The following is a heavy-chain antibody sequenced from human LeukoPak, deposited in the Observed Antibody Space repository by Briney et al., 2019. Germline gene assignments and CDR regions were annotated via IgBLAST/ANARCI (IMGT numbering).Heavy chain of an antibody. J-gene: IGHJ4*02. CDR2: IWHDASHT. Sequence: GGSLRLSCAASGFSFSTYAMHWLRQAPGKGLEWVALIWHDASHTFYTDSVKGRFTISRDNSKNTLYLQMNSLGGEDMAVYYCAGEIFGSGSYPDYWGQGTLVTVSS. CDR1: GFSFSTYA. D-gene: IGHD3-10*01. CDR3: AGEIFGSGSYPDY. V-gene: IGHV3-33*01.